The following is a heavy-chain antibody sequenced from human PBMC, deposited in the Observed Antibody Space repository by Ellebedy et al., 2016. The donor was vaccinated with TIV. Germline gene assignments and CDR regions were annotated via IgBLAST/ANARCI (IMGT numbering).Heavy chain of an antibody. CDR2: ISAYNGNT. CDR1: GYTFTSYG. J-gene: IGHJ5*02. D-gene: IGHD3-16*01. CDR3: ARGEFLGWFDP. V-gene: IGHV1-18*01. Sequence: AASVKVSCKASGYTFTSYGISWVRQAPGQGLEWMGWISAYNGNTNYAQKLQGRVNMTTDTSTSTAYMELRSLTSDDTAVYYCARGEFLGWFDPWGQGTLVTVSS.